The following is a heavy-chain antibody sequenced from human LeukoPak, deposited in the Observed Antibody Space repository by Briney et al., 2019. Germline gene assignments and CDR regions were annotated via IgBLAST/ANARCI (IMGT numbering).Heavy chain of an antibody. Sequence: PGGSLRLSCAASGFTSSSYWMSWVRQAPGKGLEWVANIKKDGSEKYYVDSVKGRFTISRDNAKNSLYLQMNSLRGEDTAVYYCARGLYSSTTYYFDYWGQGTLATVSS. CDR1: GFTSSSYW. J-gene: IGHJ4*02. CDR2: IKKDGSEK. D-gene: IGHD6-13*01. V-gene: IGHV3-7*03. CDR3: ARGLYSSTTYYFDY.